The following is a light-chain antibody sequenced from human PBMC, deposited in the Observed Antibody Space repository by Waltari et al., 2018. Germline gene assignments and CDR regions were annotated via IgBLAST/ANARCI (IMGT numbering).Light chain of an antibody. V-gene: IGKV3-20*01. CDR1: QSLGRY. CDR2: GAS. Sequence: EIVLTQSPGTLSLSPGERATLSCRASQSLGRYLAWYQQKPDQAPRLLIYGASNRATGIPDRFSGSGSGTDFSLTISRLEPEDFAVYYCQNHERLPATFGQGTKVEIK. J-gene: IGKJ1*01. CDR3: QNHERLPAT.